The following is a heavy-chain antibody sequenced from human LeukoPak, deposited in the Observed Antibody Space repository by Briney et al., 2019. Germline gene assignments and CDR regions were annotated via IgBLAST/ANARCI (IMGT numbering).Heavy chain of an antibody. J-gene: IGHJ5*02. D-gene: IGHD1-7*01. CDR1: GGSISSTSYY. V-gene: IGHV4-39*01. Sequence: SETLSLTCTVSGGSISSTSYYWGWIRQPPGQGLEWIGTIYYDGDTYHNASLKSRVTISVDTSKNQFLLKVISVTAADTAVYYCATWNYIRQGWFDPWGQGTLVTVSS. CDR2: IYYDGDT. CDR3: ATWNYIRQGWFDP.